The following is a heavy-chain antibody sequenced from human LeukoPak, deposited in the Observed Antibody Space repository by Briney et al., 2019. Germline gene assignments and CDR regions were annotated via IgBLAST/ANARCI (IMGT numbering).Heavy chain of an antibody. D-gene: IGHD6-19*01. CDR2: ISSENRNK. J-gene: IGHJ4*02. V-gene: IGHV3-21*06. CDR3: ARDRGSGWYGDLGY. Sequence: PGGSLRLSCAASGFTFSSYAMSWVRQAPGKGLEWVSSISSENRNKYYADSVKGRFTISRDNAKNSLYLEMNSLKVEDTAMYFCARDRGSGWYGDLGYWGQGTLVTVSS. CDR1: GFTFSSYA.